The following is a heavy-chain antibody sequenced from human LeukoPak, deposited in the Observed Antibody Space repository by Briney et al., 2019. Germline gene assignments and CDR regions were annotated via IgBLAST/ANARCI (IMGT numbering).Heavy chain of an antibody. CDR2: IRQDGSEK. CDR1: GFTFSSYW. V-gene: IGHV3-7*03. J-gene: IGHJ4*02. CDR3: AGSGGSYSNFDY. Sequence: AGGSLRLSCEASGFTFSSYWMNWVRQAPGKGLEWVANIRQDGSEKRYVDSVKGRFSISRDNAKNSLYLQMSSLRAEDTAVYYCAGSGGSYSNFDYWGQGTLVTVSS. D-gene: IGHD1-26*01.